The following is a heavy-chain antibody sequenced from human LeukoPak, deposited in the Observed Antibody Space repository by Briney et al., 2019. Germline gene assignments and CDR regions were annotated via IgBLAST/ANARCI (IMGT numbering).Heavy chain of an antibody. CDR2: INPNSGGT. Sequence: ASVKVSCKASGYTFTGYYMHWVRQAPGQGLEWMGWINPNSGGTNYAQKFQGRVTMTRDTSISTAYMELSRLRSDDTAVYYCASTVFGRSGSYYDFDYWGQGTLVTVSS. J-gene: IGHJ4*02. D-gene: IGHD1-26*01. V-gene: IGHV1-2*02. CDR1: GYTFTGYY. CDR3: ASTVFGRSGSYYDFDY.